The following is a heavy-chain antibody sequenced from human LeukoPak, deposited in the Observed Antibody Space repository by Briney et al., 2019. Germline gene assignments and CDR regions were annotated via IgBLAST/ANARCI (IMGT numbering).Heavy chain of an antibody. CDR3: ITPLPYSAQ. J-gene: IGHJ4*02. CDR2: IKPKTDGETT. V-gene: IGHV3-15*01. D-gene: IGHD2-21*01. Sequence: GGSLRLSCAASGFTFSSYAMSWVRQAPGKGLEWVGRIKPKTDGETTEYAAPVKNRFSISRDDSKSMMYLQMNSLKTEDTAVYYCITPLPYSAQGGQGTLVTVSS. CDR1: GFTFSSYA.